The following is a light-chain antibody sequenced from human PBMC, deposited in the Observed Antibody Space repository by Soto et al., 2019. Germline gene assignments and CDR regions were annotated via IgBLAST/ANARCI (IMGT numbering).Light chain of an antibody. Sequence: DIQMTQSPSTLSASVGDRVTITCRASQSISSWLAWYQQKPGKAPKLLIYKASTLQSGVPSRFSGSGSGTEFTLAISSLQPDDSATYCCQQYNDNWTFGQGTKVDI. J-gene: IGKJ1*01. CDR1: QSISSW. V-gene: IGKV1-5*03. CDR3: QQYNDNWT. CDR2: KAS.